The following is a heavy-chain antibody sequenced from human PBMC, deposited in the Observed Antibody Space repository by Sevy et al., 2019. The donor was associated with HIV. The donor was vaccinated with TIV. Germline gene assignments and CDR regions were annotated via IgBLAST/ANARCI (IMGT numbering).Heavy chain of an antibody. V-gene: IGHV4-59*01. Sequence: SETLSLTCTVSGGSISSYYWSWIRQPPGKGLGWIGYIYYSGSTNYNPSLKSRVTISVDTSKNQFSLKLSSVTAADTAVYYCAREIPGGGSNWFDPWGQGTLVTVSS. CDR3: AREIPGGGSNWFDP. CDR1: GGSISSYY. CDR2: IYYSGST. D-gene: IGHD3-16*01. J-gene: IGHJ5*02.